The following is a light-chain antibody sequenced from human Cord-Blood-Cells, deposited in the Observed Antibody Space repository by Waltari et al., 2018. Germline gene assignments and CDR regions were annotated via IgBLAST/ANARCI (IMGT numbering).Light chain of an antibody. CDR2: DAS. CDR1: QSVSIY. J-gene: IGKJ1*01. Sequence: EIVLIQSPATLSLSPGERATLSCRASQSVSIYLAWYQQKPGQAPRLLIYDASNRATGIPARFSGSGSGTDFTLTISSLEPEDFAVYYCQQRSNWPPWTFGQGTKVEIK. V-gene: IGKV3-11*01. CDR3: QQRSNWPPWT.